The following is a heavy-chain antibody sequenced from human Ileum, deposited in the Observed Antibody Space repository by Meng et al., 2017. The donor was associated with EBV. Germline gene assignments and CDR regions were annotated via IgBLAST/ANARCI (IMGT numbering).Heavy chain of an antibody. CDR3: ARAGNGGSYYFTY. CDR1: CYTFNNYG. V-gene: IGHV1-18*01. J-gene: IGHJ4*02. D-gene: IGHD1-26*01. CDR2: ISAYNGNT. Sequence: KLVHSGAEWKNPGHSVNVSCNASCYTFNNYGISWLRQAPGQGLEWMGWISAYNGNTNYAQNLQGRVTMTTDTSTGTAYMEVRSLRSDDTAVYYCARAGNGGSYYFTYWGQGTLVTVSS.